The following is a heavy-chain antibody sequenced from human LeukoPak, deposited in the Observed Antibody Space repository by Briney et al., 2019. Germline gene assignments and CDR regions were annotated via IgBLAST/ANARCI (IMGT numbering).Heavy chain of an antibody. CDR1: GFAFSSYE. CDR3: ARVQRGIAVALDY. CDR2: ISTTGSSI. Sequence: GGSLRLSCAASGFAFSSYEMNWVRQAPGKGLEWVLYISTTGSSIYYADSVKGRFTISRDNVKNLLYLQMNSLRAEDTAVYYCARVQRGIAVALDYWGQGTLATVSS. D-gene: IGHD6-19*01. J-gene: IGHJ4*02. V-gene: IGHV3-48*03.